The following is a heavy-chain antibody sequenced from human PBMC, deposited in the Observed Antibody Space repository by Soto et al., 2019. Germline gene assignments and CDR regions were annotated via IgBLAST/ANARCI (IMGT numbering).Heavy chain of an antibody. Sequence: PGGSLRLSCAASGFIFSSYAMSWVRQAPRKGLEWVSAISGSDGSTYYADSVKGRFTISRDNSRNTLYLQMNSLRAEDTAVYYCAKDGVAHIPLYTSGSSYDHWGQGTLVTVSS. V-gene: IGHV3-23*01. CDR2: ISGSDGST. D-gene: IGHD3-22*01. J-gene: IGHJ4*02. CDR1: GFIFSSYA. CDR3: AKDGVAHIPLYTSGSSYDH.